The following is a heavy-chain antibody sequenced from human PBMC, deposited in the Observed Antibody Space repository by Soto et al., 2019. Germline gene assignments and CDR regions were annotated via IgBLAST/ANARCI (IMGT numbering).Heavy chain of an antibody. J-gene: IGHJ6*03. D-gene: IGHD4-17*01. CDR1: GGSFSGYY. CDR3: ARGSKYGDYASSRPRYYYYMDV. Sequence: SETLSLTCAVYGGSFSGYYWSWIRQPPGKGLEWIGEINHSGSTNYNPSLKSRVTISVDTSKNQFSLKLSSVTAADTAVYYCARGSKYGDYASSRPRYYYYMDVWGKGTTVTVSS. CDR2: INHSGST. V-gene: IGHV4-34*01.